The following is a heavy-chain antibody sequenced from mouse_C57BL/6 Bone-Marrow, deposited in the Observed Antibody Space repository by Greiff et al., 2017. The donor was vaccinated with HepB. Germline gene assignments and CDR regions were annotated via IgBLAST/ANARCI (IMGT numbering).Heavy chain of an antibody. CDR2: IWSGGST. CDR3: ARNHITTVVAPYAMDY. V-gene: IGHV2-2*01. Sequence: QVQLQQSGPGLVQPSQSLSITCTVSGFSLTSYGVHWVRQSPGKGLEWLGVIWSGGSTDYNAAFISRLSISKDNSKSQVFFKMNSLQADDTAIYYCARNHITTVVAPYAMDYWGQGTSVTVSS. CDR1: GFSLTSYG. J-gene: IGHJ4*01. D-gene: IGHD1-1*01.